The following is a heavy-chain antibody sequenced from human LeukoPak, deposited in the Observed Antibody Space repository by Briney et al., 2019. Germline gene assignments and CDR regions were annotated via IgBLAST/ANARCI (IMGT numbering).Heavy chain of an antibody. J-gene: IGHJ4*02. Sequence: GGSLRLSCAASGFTFSSYWMHWVRQVPGKGLVWVSRINSDESSTSYVDSVKGRFTISRDNAKNTLYLQMNSLRAEDTAVYYCARDGQWEPFDYWGQGTLVTVSS. CDR2: INSDESST. CDR3: ARDGQWEPFDY. V-gene: IGHV3-74*01. CDR1: GFTFSSYW. D-gene: IGHD1-26*01.